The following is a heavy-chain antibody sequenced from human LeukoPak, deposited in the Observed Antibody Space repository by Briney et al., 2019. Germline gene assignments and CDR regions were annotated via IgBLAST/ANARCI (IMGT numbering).Heavy chain of an antibody. CDR1: GGSITTSSYY. D-gene: IGHD3-22*01. CDR3: ARVLRPSGYPPYFDY. V-gene: IGHV4-39*01. CDR2: IYYTGGT. J-gene: IGHJ4*02. Sequence: SETLSLTCTVSGGSITTSSYYWGWIRQPPEKGLEWIGSIYYTGGTFYSPSLKSRVTISVDTSKNQFSLKLSSVTAADTAVYYCARVLRPSGYPPYFDYWGQGTLVTVSS.